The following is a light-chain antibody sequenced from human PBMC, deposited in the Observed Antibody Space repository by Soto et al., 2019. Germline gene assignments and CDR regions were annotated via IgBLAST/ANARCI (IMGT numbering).Light chain of an antibody. J-gene: IGKJ5*01. Sequence: EIVLTQSPGTLSLSPGERATVSCRASQSVSNNYLAWYQQKPGQAPRLLIYGASSRATGIPDRFSGSGSGTDFTLTISRLEPEDFAVYYCQQYGSSSITFGQGTRLEIK. CDR1: QSVSNNY. V-gene: IGKV3-20*01. CDR3: QQYGSSSIT. CDR2: GAS.